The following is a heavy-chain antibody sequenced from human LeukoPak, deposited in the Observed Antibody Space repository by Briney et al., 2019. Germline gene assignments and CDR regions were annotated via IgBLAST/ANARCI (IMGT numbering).Heavy chain of an antibody. J-gene: IGHJ6*03. CDR2: ISYDGTIK. Sequence: PGRSLRLSCSASGFIFSNYGMHWVRQAPGQGLEWVADISYDGTIKNYVESVEGRFTISRDNSKNTLYLQMNSLRAEDTAVYYCAKERESSSWSYYYYMDVWGKGTTVTVSS. D-gene: IGHD6-13*01. V-gene: IGHV3-30*18. CDR3: AKERESSSWSYYYYMDV. CDR1: GFIFSNYG.